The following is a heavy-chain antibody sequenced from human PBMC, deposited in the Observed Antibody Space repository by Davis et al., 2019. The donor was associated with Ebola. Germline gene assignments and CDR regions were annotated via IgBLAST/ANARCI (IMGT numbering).Heavy chain of an antibody. CDR3: ASEADYYDSSGYSHYFDY. CDR2: ISSSSSYI. D-gene: IGHD3-22*01. J-gene: IGHJ4*02. CDR1: GFTFSRYT. Sequence: GESLKISCAASGFTFSRYTMNWVRQAPGKGLEWVSSISSSSSYIYYADSVKGRFTISRDNAKNSLYLQMNSLRAEDTAVYYCASEADYYDSSGYSHYFDYWGQGTLVTVSS. V-gene: IGHV3-21*01.